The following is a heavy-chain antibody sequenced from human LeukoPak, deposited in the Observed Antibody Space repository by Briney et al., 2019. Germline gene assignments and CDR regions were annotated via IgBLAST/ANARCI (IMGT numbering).Heavy chain of an antibody. CDR1: GFTFSSYS. J-gene: IGHJ4*02. CDR3: ARGIGEGDCTNGVCYNLDY. Sequence: GGSLRLSCAASGFTFSSYSMNWVRQAPGKGLEWVSSISSSSSYIYYADSVKGRFTISRDNAKNSRYLQMNSLRAEDTAVYYCARGIGEGDCTNGVCYNLDYWGQGTLVTVSS. CDR2: ISSSSSYI. V-gene: IGHV3-21*01. D-gene: IGHD2-8*01.